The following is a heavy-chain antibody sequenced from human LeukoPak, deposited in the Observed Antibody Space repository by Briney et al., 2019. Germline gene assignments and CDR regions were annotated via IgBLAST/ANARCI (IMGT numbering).Heavy chain of an antibody. J-gene: IGHJ6*02. CDR1: GFTFSSYS. CDR2: ISSSSSYI. D-gene: IGHD2-15*01. V-gene: IGHV3-21*01. Sequence: GGSLRLSCAASGFTFSSYSMNWVRQAPGKGLEWVSSISSSSSYIYYADSVKGRFTISRDNAKNSLYLQMNSLRAEDTAVYYCERARGGGYCSGGSCSRRYYYGMDVWGQGTTVTVSS. CDR3: ERARGGGYCSGGSCSRRYYYGMDV.